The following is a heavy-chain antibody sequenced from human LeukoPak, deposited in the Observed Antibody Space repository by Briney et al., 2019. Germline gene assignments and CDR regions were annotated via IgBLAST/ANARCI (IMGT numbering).Heavy chain of an antibody. D-gene: IGHD3-3*01. V-gene: IGHV1-18*01. CDR3: ARGGDFWSGYFSPTDY. CDR1: GYTFTSYG. J-gene: IGHJ4*02. CDR2: ISAYNGNT. Sequence: GASVKVSCKASGYTFTSYGIGWVRQAPGQGLEWMGWISAYNGNTNYAQKLQGRVTMTTDTSTSTAYMELRSLRSDDTAVYYCARGGDFWSGYFSPTDYWGQGTLVTVSS.